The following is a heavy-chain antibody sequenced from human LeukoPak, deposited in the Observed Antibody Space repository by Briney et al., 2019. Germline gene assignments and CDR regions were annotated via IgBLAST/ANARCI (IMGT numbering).Heavy chain of an antibody. J-gene: IGHJ5*02. V-gene: IGHV4-39*01. CDR2: IYYSGST. CDR3: ARGRITMVRGVRRWFDP. Sequence: SETLSLTCTVSGGSISSSSYYWGWSRQPPGKGLEWIGSIYYSGSTYYNPSLKSRVTISVDTSKNQFSLKLSSVAAADTAVYYCARGRITMVRGVRRWFDPWGQGTLVTVSS. CDR1: GGSISSSSYY. D-gene: IGHD3-10*01.